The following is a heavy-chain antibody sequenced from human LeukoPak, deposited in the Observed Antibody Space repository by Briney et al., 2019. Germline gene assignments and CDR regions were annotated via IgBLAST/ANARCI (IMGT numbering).Heavy chain of an antibody. D-gene: IGHD1-1*01. CDR2: INGSGGDT. J-gene: IGHJ4*02. Sequence: PGGSLRLSCAASGFTFSTYTMTWVRQAPGKGLECVSTINGSGGDTYYADSVKGRFTISRDNSKNTLYLEMNSLRTEDTAVYYCAKDRAGTPWADWGQGTLVSVSS. V-gene: IGHV3-23*01. CDR3: AKDRAGTPWAD. CDR1: GFTFSTYT.